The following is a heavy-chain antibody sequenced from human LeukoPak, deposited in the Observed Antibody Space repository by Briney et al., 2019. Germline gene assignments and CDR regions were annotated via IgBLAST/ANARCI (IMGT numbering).Heavy chain of an antibody. CDR1: GGTFSSYG. Sequence: SVKVSCKASGGTFSSYGISWVRQAPGQGLEWMGRIIPILGIANYAQKFQGRVSITADKSTTTAYMDLSSLRSEDTAVYYCAREGYYGSGSYYRGWFDPWGQGTLVTVSS. CDR3: AREGYYGSGSYYRGWFDP. CDR2: IIPILGIA. V-gene: IGHV1-69*04. J-gene: IGHJ5*02. D-gene: IGHD3-10*01.